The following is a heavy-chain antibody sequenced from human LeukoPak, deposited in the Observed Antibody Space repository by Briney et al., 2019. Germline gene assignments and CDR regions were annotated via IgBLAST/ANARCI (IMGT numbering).Heavy chain of an antibody. V-gene: IGHV4-34*01. D-gene: IGHD5-12*01. CDR1: GGSFSGYY. J-gene: IGHJ4*02. CDR2: INRSGST. CDR3: ASTGPGSNSGYAY. Sequence: SETLSLTCAVYGGSFSGYYWSWIRQPPGKGLEWIGEINRSGSTNYNPSLKSRVTISVDTSKNQFSLKLSSVTAADTAVYYCASTGPGSNSGYAYWGQGTLVTVSS.